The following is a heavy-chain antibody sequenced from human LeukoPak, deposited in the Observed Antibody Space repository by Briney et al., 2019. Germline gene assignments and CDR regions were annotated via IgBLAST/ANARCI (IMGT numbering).Heavy chain of an antibody. CDR2: IYTSGST. J-gene: IGHJ4*02. Sequence: SETLSLTCTVSGGSISSGSYYWSWIRQPAGKGLEWIGRIYTSGSTNYNPSLKSRVTISVDTSKNQFSLKLSSVTAADTAVYYCARAPGGAEKELRWWYFDYWGQGTLVTVSS. CDR1: GGSISSGSYY. D-gene: IGHD2-15*01. V-gene: IGHV4-61*02. CDR3: ARAPGGAEKELRWWYFDY.